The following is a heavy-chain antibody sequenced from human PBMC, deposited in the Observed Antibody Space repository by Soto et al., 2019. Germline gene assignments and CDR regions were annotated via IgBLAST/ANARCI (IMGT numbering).Heavy chain of an antibody. V-gene: IGHV1-18*01. Sequence: ASVKVSCKASGYTFTSYDINWVRQATGQGLEWMGGISASNGNTNYLQKFQGRVTMTSDTSTSTAYMELSSLRSEDTAVYFCARGIKYGAYSRWFDPWGQGTLVTVSS. D-gene: IGHD4-17*01. CDR1: GYTFTSYD. J-gene: IGHJ5*02. CDR2: ISASNGNT. CDR3: ARGIKYGAYSRWFDP.